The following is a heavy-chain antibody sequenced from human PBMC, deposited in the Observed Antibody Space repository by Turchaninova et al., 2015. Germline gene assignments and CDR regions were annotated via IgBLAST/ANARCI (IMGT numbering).Heavy chain of an antibody. V-gene: IGHV3-33*01. CDR2: IWYHGRDQ. J-gene: IGHJ5*02. CDR1: GFTFSHHG. D-gene: IGHD3-22*01. Sequence: QVQLVESGGGVVQPGTSLGLSCAASGFTFSHHGMPWVRQAPGKGGGWVAVIWYHGRDQWYADTVKGRFSISRDNSKNMLYLQINSETAEDTAVYYCARDLDPSGYYSWFDPWGQGTLVTVSS. CDR3: ARDLDPSGYYSWFDP.